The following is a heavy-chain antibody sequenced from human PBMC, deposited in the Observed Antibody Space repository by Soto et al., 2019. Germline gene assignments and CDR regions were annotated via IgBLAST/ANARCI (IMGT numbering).Heavy chain of an antibody. D-gene: IGHD3-22*01. CDR3: TTEGSSGYYPPIEY. V-gene: IGHV3-15*01. CDR1: GFTFSNAW. J-gene: IGHJ4*02. CDR2: IKSQTDGGTT. Sequence: PGGSLRLSCAASGFTFSNAWMSWVRQAPGKGLEWAGRIKSQTDGGTTDYAARVKGRFIISRDDSNNTLYLQMNRLKTEDTAVYYCTTEGSSGYYPPIEYWGQGTLVTVSS.